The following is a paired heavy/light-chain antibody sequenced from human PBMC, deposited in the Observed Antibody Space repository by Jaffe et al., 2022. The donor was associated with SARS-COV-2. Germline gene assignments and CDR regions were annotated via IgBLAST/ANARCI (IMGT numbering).Heavy chain of an antibody. V-gene: IGHV3-73*01. J-gene: IGHJ6*02. CDR1: GFTFSGSA. D-gene: IGHD5-12*01. Sequence: EVQLVESGGGLVQPGGSLKLSCAASGFTFSGSAMHWVRQASGKGLEWVGRIRSKANSYATAYAASVKGRFTISRDDSKNTAYLQMNSLKTEDTAVYYCTRHGSLDSGYDPVHYYYYGMDVWGQGTTVTVSS. CDR3: TRHGSLDSGYDPVHYYYYGMDV. CDR2: IRSKANSYAT.
Light chain of an antibody. CDR3: QVWDSSSDPWV. V-gene: IGLV3-21*02. CDR2: DDS. J-gene: IGLJ3*02. Sequence: SYVLTQPPSVSVAPGQTARITCGGNNIGSKSVHWYQQKPGQAPVLVVYDDSDRPSGIPERFSGSNSGNTATLTISRVEAGDEADYYCQVWDSSSDPWVFGGGTKLTVL. CDR1: NIGSKS.